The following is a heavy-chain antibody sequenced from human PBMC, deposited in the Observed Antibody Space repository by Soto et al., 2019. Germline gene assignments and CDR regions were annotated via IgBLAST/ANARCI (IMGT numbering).Heavy chain of an antibody. D-gene: IGHD5-12*01. CDR1: GFTFSSYA. Sequence: GGSLRLSCAASGFTFSSYAMHWVRQAPGKGLEWVALISYDGSNTYYADSVRGRFTISRDNSKNTLYLQMNSLRAEDTAVYYCAKGIVATLPYYFDYWGQGTLVTVSS. CDR3: AKGIVATLPYYFDY. V-gene: IGHV3-30*07. CDR2: ISYDGSNT. J-gene: IGHJ4*02.